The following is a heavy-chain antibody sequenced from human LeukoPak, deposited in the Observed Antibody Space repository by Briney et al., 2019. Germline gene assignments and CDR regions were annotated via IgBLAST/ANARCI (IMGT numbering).Heavy chain of an antibody. CDR2: ISAYNGNT. Sequence: ASVKVSCKASGYTFTSYYMHWVRQAPGQGLEWMGWISAYNGNTNYAQKLQGRVTMTTDTSTSTAYMELRSLRSDDTAVYYCARAPHYDFWSGYYNLNDYWGQGTLVTVSS. CDR3: ARAPHYDFWSGYYNLNDY. CDR1: GYTFTSYY. J-gene: IGHJ4*02. D-gene: IGHD3-3*01. V-gene: IGHV1-18*04.